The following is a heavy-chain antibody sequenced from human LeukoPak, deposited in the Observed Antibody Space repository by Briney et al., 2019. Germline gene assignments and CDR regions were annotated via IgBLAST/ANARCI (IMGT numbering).Heavy chain of an antibody. V-gene: IGHV4-31*03. Sequence: PSETLSLTCTVAGDSISTGGYYWAWIRQHRERGLEWTGYIYYSGSTHYNPSLQSRVTISVDTSKNQFSLHLNSVTAADTAVYYCARVIVVVPIGVYHYYAMDVWGQGTTVTVSS. CDR3: ARVIVVVPIGVYHYYAMDV. D-gene: IGHD2-2*01. J-gene: IGHJ6*02. CDR1: GDSISTGGYY. CDR2: IYYSGST.